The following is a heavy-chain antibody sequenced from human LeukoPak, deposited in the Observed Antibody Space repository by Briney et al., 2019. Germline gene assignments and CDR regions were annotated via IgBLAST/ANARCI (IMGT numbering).Heavy chain of an antibody. D-gene: IGHD6-19*01. CDR2: ISGSGGST. CDR1: GFTFSSYA. V-gene: IGHV3-23*01. CDR3: AKDREGQWLVRILDY. Sequence: GGFLRLSCAASGFTFSSYAMSWVRQAPGKGLEWVSAISGSGGSTYYADSVKGRFTISRDNSKNTLYLQMNSLRAEDQAVYYCAKDREGQWLVRILDYWGQGTLVTVSS. J-gene: IGHJ4*02.